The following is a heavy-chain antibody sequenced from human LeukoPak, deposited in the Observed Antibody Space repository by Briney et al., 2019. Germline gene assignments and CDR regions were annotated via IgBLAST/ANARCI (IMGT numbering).Heavy chain of an antibody. D-gene: IGHD1-26*01. CDR3: ARHFAVMGSYSAEGAFDI. CDR2: ICTRGTT. J-gene: IGHJ3*02. V-gene: IGHV4-4*07. Sequence: SETLSLTCIVSGGSISSYCWTWIRQPAGKGLEWIGRICTRGTTNYNPSLKSRVTMSVDRSKNQFSLNLRSVTAADAAVYYCARHFAVMGSYSAEGAFDIWGQGTMVTVSS. CDR1: GGSISSYC.